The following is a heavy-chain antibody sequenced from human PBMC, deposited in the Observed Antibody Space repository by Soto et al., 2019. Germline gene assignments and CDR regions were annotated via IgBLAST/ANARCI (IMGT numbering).Heavy chain of an antibody. D-gene: IGHD2-2*01. Sequence: ASVKVSCKASGYTFTSYDINWARQATGQGLEWMGWMNPNSGNTGYAQKFQGRVTMTRNTSISTAYMELSSLRSEDTAVYYCARVDPVVPLFDPWGQGTLVTVSS. CDR2: MNPNSGNT. J-gene: IGHJ5*02. V-gene: IGHV1-8*01. CDR3: ARVDPVVPLFDP. CDR1: GYTFTSYD.